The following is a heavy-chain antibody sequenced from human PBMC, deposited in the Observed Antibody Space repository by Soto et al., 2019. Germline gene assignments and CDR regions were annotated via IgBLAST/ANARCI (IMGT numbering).Heavy chain of an antibody. Sequence: SETLSLTCTVSGGSISSGGYYWSWIRQHPGKGLEWIGYIYYSGSTYYNPSLKSRVTISVDTSKNQFSLKLSSVTAADTAVYYCVSFGDWKQGDEDAFDIWGQGTMVTVSS. D-gene: IGHD3-3*01. J-gene: IGHJ3*02. CDR1: GGSISSGGYY. V-gene: IGHV4-31*03. CDR3: VSFGDWKQGDEDAFDI. CDR2: IYYSGST.